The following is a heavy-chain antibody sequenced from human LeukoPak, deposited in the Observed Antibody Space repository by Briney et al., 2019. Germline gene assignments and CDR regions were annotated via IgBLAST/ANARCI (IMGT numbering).Heavy chain of an antibody. CDR3: ARELRKTYYFDS. V-gene: IGHV3-30*04. J-gene: IGHJ4*02. CDR1: GFTFSSYS. D-gene: IGHD3-16*01. Sequence: GGSLRLSCAASGFTFSSYSMHWVRQTPGKGLEWVAVISYDGSNEYYADSVKGRFTISRDNSKNTLYLQMNSLRAEDTAMYYCARELRKTYYFDSWSQGTLVTVSS. CDR2: ISYDGSNE.